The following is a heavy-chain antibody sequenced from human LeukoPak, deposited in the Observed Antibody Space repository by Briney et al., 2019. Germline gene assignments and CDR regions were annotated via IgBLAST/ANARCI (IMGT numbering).Heavy chain of an antibody. CDR1: GYSFTSYD. CDR2: VNPKSGNT. Sequence: VASVKVSCNASGYSFTSYDINWVRQAPGQGLEWMGWVNPKSGNTGYKQKFQARVTITRDTSISAAYMELSSLTSDDTAIYYCARRMTVSATNWFDPWGQGTLVTVSS. CDR3: ARRMTVSATNWFDP. D-gene: IGHD5/OR15-5a*01. V-gene: IGHV1-8*03. J-gene: IGHJ5*02.